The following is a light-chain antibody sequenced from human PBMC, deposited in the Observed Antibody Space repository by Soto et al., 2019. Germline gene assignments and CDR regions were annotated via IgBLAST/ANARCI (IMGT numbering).Light chain of an antibody. V-gene: IGKV1-5*03. CDR3: QQGDSFPFT. J-gene: IGKJ4*01. Sequence: DIQMTQSPSTLSGSVGDRVTITCRASQTISSWLAWYRQKPGKAPKLLIYKASTLKSGVPSRFSGSGSGTDFTLIISSLQPEDFATCFCQQGDSFPFTFGGGTKVDIK. CDR1: QTISSW. CDR2: KAS.